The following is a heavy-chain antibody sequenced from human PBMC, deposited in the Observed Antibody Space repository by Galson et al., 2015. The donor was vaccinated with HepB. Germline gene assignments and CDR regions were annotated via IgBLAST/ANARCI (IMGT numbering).Heavy chain of an antibody. Sequence: SLRLSCAASGFTFSSYGMHWVRQAPGKGLEWVAVISYDGSNKYYADSVKGRFTISRDNSKNTLYLQMNSLRAEDTAVYYCARDLRIAVAGRGGDNWFDPWGQGTLVTVSS. CDR2: ISYDGSNK. J-gene: IGHJ5*02. V-gene: IGHV3-30*03. D-gene: IGHD6-19*01. CDR1: GFTFSSYG. CDR3: ARDLRIAVAGRGGDNWFDP.